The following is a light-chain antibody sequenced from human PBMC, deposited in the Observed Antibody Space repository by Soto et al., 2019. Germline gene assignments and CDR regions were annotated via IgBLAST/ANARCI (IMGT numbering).Light chain of an antibody. CDR2: GGS. J-gene: IGKJ1*01. CDR3: HQYGTPPRR. CDR1: ELVRRRS. V-gene: IGKV3-20*01. Sequence: EIVLTQSAATLSLSPGEGSSLSFRAMELVRRRSLSVYQQKPGQPPRRLIYGGSSRATGAPDRFSCRGSGTDFTLTISRLESGDCAGDHCHQYGTPPRRFGQGTKVDIK.